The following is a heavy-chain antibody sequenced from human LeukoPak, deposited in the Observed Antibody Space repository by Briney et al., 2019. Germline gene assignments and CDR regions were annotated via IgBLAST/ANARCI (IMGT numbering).Heavy chain of an antibody. Sequence: SQTLSLTCDISGDSVSSNNVAWNWIRQSPSRGLEWLGKTKYRSKWYNDYAISVKSRTTINSDTTRNQFALQLSSVTPEDTAVYYCARSLSWGFDSWGQGILVTVSS. CDR3: ARSLSWGFDS. CDR2: TKYRSKWYN. V-gene: IGHV6-1*01. D-gene: IGHD6-13*01. CDR1: GDSVSSNNVA. J-gene: IGHJ4*02.